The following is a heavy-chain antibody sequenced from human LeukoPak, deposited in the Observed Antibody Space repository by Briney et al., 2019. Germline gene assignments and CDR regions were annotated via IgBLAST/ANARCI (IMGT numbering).Heavy chain of an antibody. D-gene: IGHD2-21*01. J-gene: IGHJ4*02. V-gene: IGHV7-4-1*02. Sequence: GASVKVSCKASGYTFTKYYMHWVRQAPGQGLEWMGWIDTNTGNPTYVQRFTGRFVFSVDASVNTAYLQISSLKAEDTAVYYCARNFASDSSLIDHWGQGTLVTVSS. CDR1: GYTFTKYY. CDR3: ARNFASDSSLIDH. CDR2: IDTNTGNP.